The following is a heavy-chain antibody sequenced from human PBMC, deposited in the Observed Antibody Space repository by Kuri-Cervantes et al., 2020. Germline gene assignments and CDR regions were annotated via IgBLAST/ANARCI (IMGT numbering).Heavy chain of an antibody. Sequence: GESLKISCTASRFTFSTYNMNWVRQAPGKGLEWVSSISSGGGYIYYADSVKGRFIISRDNAKTSLFLQMNSLRAEDTAVYYCARDVRPRVRSYYYHGMDVWGPGTTVTVSS. J-gene: IGHJ6*02. CDR1: RFTFSTYN. CDR2: ISSGGGYI. D-gene: IGHD3-10*01. V-gene: IGHV3-21*01. CDR3: ARDVRPRVRSYYYHGMDV.